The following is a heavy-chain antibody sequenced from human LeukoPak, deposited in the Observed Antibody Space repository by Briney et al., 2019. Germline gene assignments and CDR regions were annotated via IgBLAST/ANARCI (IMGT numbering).Heavy chain of an antibody. V-gene: IGHV4-39*01. Sequence: PSETLSLTCTLSRASPRRTIYNWGWVRHPPGRGRERLGSIYFSGSTYTNPSLKSRVPISVDTSKKPFSLKLTSVPAAPPPLYSCGSQAVVLMTYIDVGGQGTLVTVSS. CDR3: GSQAVVLMTYIDV. CDR2: IYFSGST. J-gene: IGHJ1*01. D-gene: IGHD3-22*01. CDR1: RASPRRTIYN.